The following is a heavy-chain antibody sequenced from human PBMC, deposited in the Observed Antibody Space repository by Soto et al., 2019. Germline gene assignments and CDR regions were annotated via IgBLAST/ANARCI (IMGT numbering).Heavy chain of an antibody. J-gene: IGHJ4*02. CDR3: ARDGVRGGWYYFDL. D-gene: IGHD6-19*01. CDR2: IIPKFPTG. Sequence: QVQLVQSGTEVKKPGSSVRVSCKVSGGSFSDYAITWVRQAPGQGLEWMGGIIPKFPTGEYAKKFQGTVKITADNSTSTIYLEVSSLRHEDTAVYYCARDGVRGGWYYFDLWGQGTQVSVSS. CDR1: GGSFSDYA. V-gene: IGHV1-69*06.